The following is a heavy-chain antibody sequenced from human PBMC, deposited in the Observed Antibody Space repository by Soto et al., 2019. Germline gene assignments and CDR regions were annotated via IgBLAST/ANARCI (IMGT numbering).Heavy chain of an antibody. V-gene: IGHV3-33*01. D-gene: IGHD6-13*01. J-gene: IGHJ4*02. Sequence: LRLSCAASGFTFSSYGMHWVRQAPGKGLEWVAVIWYDGSNKYYADSVKGRFTISRDNSKNTLYLQMNSLRAEDTAVYYCARDPNGAAAGYFDYCGQGTLVTVSS. CDR2: IWYDGSNK. CDR1: GFTFSSYG. CDR3: ARDPNGAAAGYFDY.